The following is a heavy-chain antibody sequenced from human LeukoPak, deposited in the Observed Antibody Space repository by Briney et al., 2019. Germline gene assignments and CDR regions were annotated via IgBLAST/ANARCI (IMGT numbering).Heavy chain of an antibody. D-gene: IGHD3-10*01. Sequence: QAGGSLRLSCAATGFTFRNYAMSWVRQAPGKGLEWVASLSGSGTNTFYADSVKGRFTISRDNSKNTLYLQMNSLRAEDTAVYYCAKLAMVRGVLGYNWFDPWGQGTLVTVSS. J-gene: IGHJ5*02. CDR3: AKLAMVRGVLGYNWFDP. V-gene: IGHV3-23*01. CDR2: LSGSGTNT. CDR1: GFTFRNYA.